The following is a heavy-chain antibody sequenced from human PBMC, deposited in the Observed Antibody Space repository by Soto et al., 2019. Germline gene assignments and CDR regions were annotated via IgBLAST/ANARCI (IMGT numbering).Heavy chain of an antibody. D-gene: IGHD6-13*01. CDR2: ISAYNGNT. CDR1: GYTFTSYG. V-gene: IGHV1-18*01. J-gene: IGHJ4*02. CDR3: AGESSSSCHDY. Sequence: QVQLVQSGAEVKKPGASVKVSCKASGYTFTSYGISWVRQAPGQGLEWMGWISAYNGNTNYAQKLQGRVTMTTDTATSTSYLELTRLRSDGAAVYYCAGESSSSCHDYWGQGTLFTVSS.